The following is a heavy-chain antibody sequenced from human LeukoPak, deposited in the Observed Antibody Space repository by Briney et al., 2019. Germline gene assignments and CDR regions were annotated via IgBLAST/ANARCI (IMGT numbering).Heavy chain of an antibody. CDR3: ARWLVRGSRSSYFDY. CDR1: GYTFTNYD. CDR2: MNPNSGAT. J-gene: IGHJ4*02. Sequence: ASVKVSCKASGYTFTNYDFSWVRQATGQGLEWMGWMNPNSGATGYAQKFQGRVTMTRDTSINTAYMELSSLRSEDTAVYYCARWLVRGSRSSYFDYWGQGTLVTVSS. D-gene: IGHD6-6*01. V-gene: IGHV1-8*01.